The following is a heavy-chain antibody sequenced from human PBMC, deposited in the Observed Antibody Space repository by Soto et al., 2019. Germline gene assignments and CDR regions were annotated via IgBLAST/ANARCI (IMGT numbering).Heavy chain of an antibody. CDR1: GYTFTSYA. D-gene: IGHD6-19*01. J-gene: IGHJ4*02. V-gene: IGHV1-3*01. Sequence: ASVKVSCKASGYTFTSYAMHWVRQAPGQRLEWMGWINADNGNTKYSQKFQGRVTITRDTSTSTAYMELRSLRSDDTAVYYCARVGSGWTIDYWGQGTLVTVSS. CDR2: INADNGNT. CDR3: ARVGSGWTIDY.